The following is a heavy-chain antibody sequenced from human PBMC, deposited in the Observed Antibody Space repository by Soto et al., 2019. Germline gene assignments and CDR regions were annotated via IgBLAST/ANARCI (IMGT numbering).Heavy chain of an antibody. CDR1: GYTFTGYY. J-gene: IGHJ6*02. CDR3: AREEPGPLTYHYYYGMDV. V-gene: IGHV1-2*02. Sequence: ASVKVSCKASGYTFTGYYMHWVRQAPGQGLEWMGWINPNSGGTNYAQKFQGRVTMTRDTSISTAYMELSRLRSDDTAVYHCAREEPGPLTYHYYYGMDVWGQGTTVTVSS. CDR2: INPNSGGT.